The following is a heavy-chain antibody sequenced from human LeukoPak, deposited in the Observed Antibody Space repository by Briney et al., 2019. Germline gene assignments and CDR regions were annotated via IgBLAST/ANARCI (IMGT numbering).Heavy chain of an antibody. V-gene: IGHV4-38-2*02. Sequence: SETLSLTCTVSGYSISNGYYWGWIRQPPGKGLEWIGEINHSGSTNYNPSLKSRVTISVDTSKNQFSLKLSSVTAADTAVYYCARQSYYDSSGYYYANHYFDYWGQGTLVTVSS. D-gene: IGHD3-22*01. CDR1: GYSISNGYY. J-gene: IGHJ4*02. CDR2: INHSGST. CDR3: ARQSYYDSSGYYYANHYFDY.